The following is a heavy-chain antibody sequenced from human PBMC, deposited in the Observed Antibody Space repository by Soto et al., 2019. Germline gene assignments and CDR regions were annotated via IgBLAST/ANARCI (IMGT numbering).Heavy chain of an antibody. J-gene: IGHJ5*02. CDR2: IYYSGST. CDR3: ARLRLNWFDP. Sequence: SETLSLTCTVSGGSISSYYWSWIRQPPGKGLEWIGYIYYSGSTNYNPSLKSRVTISVDTSKNQFSLKLSSVTAADTAVYYCARLRLNWFDPWGQGALVTVSS. CDR1: GGSISSYY. V-gene: IGHV4-59*01.